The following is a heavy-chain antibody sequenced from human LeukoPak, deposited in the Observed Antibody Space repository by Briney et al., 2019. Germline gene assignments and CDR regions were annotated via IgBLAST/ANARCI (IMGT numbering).Heavy chain of an antibody. J-gene: IGHJ4*02. V-gene: IGHV4-59*08. D-gene: IGHD7-27*01. CDR3: ARRPTGDPKFDY. CDR1: GGSISNYF. CDR2: IYSSGST. Sequence: SETLSLTCSVSGGSISNYFWTWLRQPPGKGLEWIGYIYSSGSTYYNPSLKSRVTISVDTSKNRFSLKLSTVTAADTAVYYCARRPTGDPKFDYWGQGTLVTVSS.